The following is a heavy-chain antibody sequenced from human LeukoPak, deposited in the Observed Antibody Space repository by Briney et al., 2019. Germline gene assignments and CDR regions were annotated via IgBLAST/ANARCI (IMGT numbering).Heavy chain of an antibody. V-gene: IGHV3-23*01. CDR1: GFIFSSYG. CDR2: ISGSGGST. J-gene: IGHJ4*02. Sequence: GGSLRLSCAASGFIFSSYGMSWVRQAPGKGLEWVSAISGSGGSTYYADSVKGRFTISRDNAKNSLYLQMNSLRAEDTAVYYCARDHLLYYDSSGPPDYWGQGTLVTVSS. CDR3: ARDHLLYYDSSGPPDY. D-gene: IGHD3-22*01.